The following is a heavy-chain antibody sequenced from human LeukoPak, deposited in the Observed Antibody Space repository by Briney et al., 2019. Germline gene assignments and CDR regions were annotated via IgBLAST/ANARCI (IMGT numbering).Heavy chain of an antibody. CDR1: GGSISSSSYY. Sequence: SETLSLTCTVPGGSISSSSYYRGWIRQPPGKGLEWIGSIYYSGSTYYNPSLKSRVTISVDTSKNQFSLKLSSVTAADTAVYYCASTVVTPGEAFDIWGQGTMVTVSS. CDR2: IYYSGST. V-gene: IGHV4-39*07. D-gene: IGHD4-23*01. J-gene: IGHJ3*02. CDR3: ASTVVTPGEAFDI.